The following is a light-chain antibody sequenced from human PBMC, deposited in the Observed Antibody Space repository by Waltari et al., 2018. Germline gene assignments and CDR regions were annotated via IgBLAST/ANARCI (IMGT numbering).Light chain of an antibody. CDR3: VLYLGGGISV. J-gene: IGLJ3*02. CDR2: NTN. Sequence: QTVVTQETSLSVSTGATVTLTCDSNYASVPTRHYPSLYQQTPGQAPRTLMYNTNSRSSVVPDRFSGSIVGNRAALTITGAQAEDESFYYCVLYLGGGISVFGGGTRLTVL. V-gene: IGLV8-61*01. CDR1: YASVPTRHY.